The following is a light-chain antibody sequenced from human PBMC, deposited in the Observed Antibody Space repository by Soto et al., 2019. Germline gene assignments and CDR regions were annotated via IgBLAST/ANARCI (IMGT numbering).Light chain of an antibody. CDR2: EVN. J-gene: IGLJ3*02. CDR3: PSYAGSNIWV. V-gene: IGLV2-8*01. CDR1: SSDVGAYNY. Sequence: QSALTQPPSASGSPGQSVTISCTGTSSDVGAYNYVSWYQQYPGKAPKLMIYEVNKRPSGFPDRFSGSKSGKTASLTVSGLQPEDEADYHCPSYAGSNIWVFGGGTKLTVL.